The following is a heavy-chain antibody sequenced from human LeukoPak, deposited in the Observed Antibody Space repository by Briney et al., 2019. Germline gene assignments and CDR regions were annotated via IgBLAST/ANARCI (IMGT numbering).Heavy chain of an antibody. J-gene: IGHJ4*02. Sequence: GASVKVSCKASGYTFTSYGISWVRQAPGQGLEWMGWISAYNGNTNYAQKLQGRVTMTTDTSTSTAYMELRSLRSDDTAVYYCARGPSAYYDSSGYYGLGYWGQGTLVTVSS. V-gene: IGHV1-18*01. D-gene: IGHD3-22*01. CDR3: ARGPSAYYDSSGYYGLGY. CDR2: ISAYNGNT. CDR1: GYTFTSYG.